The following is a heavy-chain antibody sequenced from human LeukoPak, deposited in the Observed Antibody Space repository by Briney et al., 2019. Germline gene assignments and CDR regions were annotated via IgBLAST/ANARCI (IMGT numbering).Heavy chain of an antibody. CDR2: ISASGGST. D-gene: IGHD1-14*01. V-gene: IGHV3-23*01. J-gene: IGHJ6*02. Sequence: GGSLRLSCAASGFTFSSSAMSWVRQVPGKGLEWVSGISASGGSTYYADSVRGRFTISRDNSKNTLYVQMNSLRDEDTAVYYCARDNLYYGMDVWGQGTTVTVSS. CDR3: ARDNLYYGMDV. CDR1: GFTFSSSA.